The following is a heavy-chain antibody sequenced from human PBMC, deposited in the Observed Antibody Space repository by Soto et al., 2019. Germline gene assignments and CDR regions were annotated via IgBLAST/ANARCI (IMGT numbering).Heavy chain of an antibody. J-gene: IGHJ4*03. CDR1: GGTFSSYA. CDR3: AIRVAYSSSVVGY. D-gene: IGHD6-6*01. V-gene: IGHV1-69*13. CDR2: DERRVGKE. Sequence: SVKVSCKASGGTFSSYAISWVRQAPGQGLEWMRADERRVGKESKSRRLPDQEKKTADESTSTAYMELSSLRSEDTAVYYCAIRVAYSSSVVGY.